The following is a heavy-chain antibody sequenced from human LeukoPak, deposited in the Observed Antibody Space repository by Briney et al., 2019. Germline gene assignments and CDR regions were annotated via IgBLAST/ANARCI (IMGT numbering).Heavy chain of an antibody. CDR2: IYYSGST. D-gene: IGHD3-22*01. CDR1: GGSISSYY. CDR3: ARGLGGVDY. V-gene: IGHV4-59*01. J-gene: IGHJ4*02. Sequence: SETLSLTCTVSGGSISSYYWSWIRQPPGKGLEWIGYIYYSGSTNYNPSLKSRVTISVDTSKNQFSLKLSSVTAADTAVYYCARGLGGVDYWGQGTLVTVSS.